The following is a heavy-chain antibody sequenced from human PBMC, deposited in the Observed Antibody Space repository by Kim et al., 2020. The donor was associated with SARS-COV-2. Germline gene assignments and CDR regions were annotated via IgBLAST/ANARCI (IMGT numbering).Heavy chain of an antibody. Sequence: GGSLRLSCAASGFTFSSYAMTWVRQAPGKGLEWVSDISGSGAGTYYADSVKGRFTISRDNSKNTVSLQMNSLRVEDTAAYYCAKGEGYRHGYSFDYWGQGNLVTVSS. CDR2: ISGSGAGT. J-gene: IGHJ4*02. D-gene: IGHD5-18*01. CDR3: AKGEGYRHGYSFDY. V-gene: IGHV3-23*01. CDR1: GFTFSSYA.